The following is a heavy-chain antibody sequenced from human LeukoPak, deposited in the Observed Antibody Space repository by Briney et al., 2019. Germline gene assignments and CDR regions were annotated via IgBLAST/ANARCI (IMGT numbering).Heavy chain of an antibody. Sequence: SETLSLTCAVSGGSISSGGYSWSWIRQPPGKGLEWVGYIYDGGSTYYNPSLKNRVTIAVDTSKNQFSLNLSSVTAADTAVYFCARDEGSSYPFDYWGQGTLVTVSS. V-gene: IGHV4-30-2*01. CDR3: ARDEGSSYPFDY. J-gene: IGHJ4*02. CDR2: IYDGGST. D-gene: IGHD2-2*01. CDR1: GGSISSGGYS.